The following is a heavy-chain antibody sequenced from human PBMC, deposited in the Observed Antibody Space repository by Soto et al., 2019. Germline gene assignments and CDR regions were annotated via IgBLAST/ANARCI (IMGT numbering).Heavy chain of an antibody. V-gene: IGHV3-23*01. Sequence: EVQLLKSGGGLVQPGGSLRLSCAASGFTFSSYAMSWVRQAQGKGLEWVSAISGSGGSTYYADSVKGRFTISRDNSKNTLYLQMNSLRAEDTAVYYCAKTVTGYYMVDYWGQGTLVTVSS. CDR1: GFTFSSYA. CDR2: ISGSGGST. D-gene: IGHD3-9*01. J-gene: IGHJ4*02. CDR3: AKTVTGYYMVDY.